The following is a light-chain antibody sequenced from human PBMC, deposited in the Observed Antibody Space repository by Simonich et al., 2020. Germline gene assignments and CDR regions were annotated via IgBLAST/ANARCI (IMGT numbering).Light chain of an antibody. CDR1: QSVLYSSNNKKY. V-gene: IGKV4-1*01. J-gene: IGKJ3*01. CDR3: QQYYSTPFT. Sequence: DIVMTQSPYSLAVSLGERATIYCKSSQSVLYSSNNKKYLAWYQQKPGQPPKLLIYWAATRESGVPDRFSGSGSGTDFTLTISSLQAEDVAVYYCQQYYSTPFTFGPGTKVDIK. CDR2: WAA.